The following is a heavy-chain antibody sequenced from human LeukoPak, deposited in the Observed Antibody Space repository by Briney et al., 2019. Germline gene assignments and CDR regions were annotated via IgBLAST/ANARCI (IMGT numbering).Heavy chain of an antibody. D-gene: IGHD3-10*01. CDR2: IWYDGSNK. Sequence: PGRSLRLSCAASGFTFSSYGMHWVRQAPGKGLEWVAVIWYDGSNKYYADSVKGRFTISRDNSKNTLYLQMNSLRAEDTAVYYCAKGRSPVRGVIIGDYFDYWGQGTLVTVSS. CDR3: AKGRSPVRGVIIGDYFDY. CDR1: GFTFSSYG. V-gene: IGHV3-33*06. J-gene: IGHJ4*02.